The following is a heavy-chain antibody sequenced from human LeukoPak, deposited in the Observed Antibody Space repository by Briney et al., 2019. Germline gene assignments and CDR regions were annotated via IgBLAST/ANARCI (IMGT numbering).Heavy chain of an antibody. V-gene: IGHV3-30*18. Sequence: GGSLRLSCAASGFTFSSYGMHWVRQAPGKGLEWVAVISYDGSNKYYADSVKGRFTISRDSSKNTLYLQMNSLRAEDTAVYYCAKVPCSGGSCYLDYWGQGTLVTVSS. CDR1: GFTFSSYG. D-gene: IGHD2-15*01. CDR2: ISYDGSNK. J-gene: IGHJ4*02. CDR3: AKVPCSGGSCYLDY.